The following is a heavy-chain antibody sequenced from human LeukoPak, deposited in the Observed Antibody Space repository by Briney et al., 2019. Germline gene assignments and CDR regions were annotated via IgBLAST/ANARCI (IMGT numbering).Heavy chain of an antibody. CDR1: GFTFSSYA. V-gene: IGHV3-64*01. J-gene: IGHJ4*02. CDR2: ISSNGGST. CDR3: ARGSYYGSGSSHLPYFDY. Sequence: GGSLRLSCAASGFTFSSYAMHWVRQAPGKGLEYVSAISSNGGSTYYANSVKGRFTISRDNSKNTLYLQMGSLRAEDMAVYYCARGSYYGSGSSHLPYFDYWGQGTLVTVSS. D-gene: IGHD3-10*01.